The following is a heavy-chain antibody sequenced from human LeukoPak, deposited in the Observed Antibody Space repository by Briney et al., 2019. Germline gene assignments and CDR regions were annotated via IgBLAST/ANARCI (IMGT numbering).Heavy chain of an antibody. J-gene: IGHJ4*02. D-gene: IGHD6-13*01. CDR2: ISGSGGST. Sequence: PGGSLRLSCAASGFTFSSYAMSWVRQAPGEGLEWVSAISGSGGSTYYADSVRGRFTISRDNSKNTLYLEMNGLGAEDTAVYYCAKESSSGIAAAVPGYYFDYGGQGTLVTVSS. CDR1: GFTFSSYA. CDR3: AKESSSGIAAAVPGYYFDY. V-gene: IGHV3-23*01.